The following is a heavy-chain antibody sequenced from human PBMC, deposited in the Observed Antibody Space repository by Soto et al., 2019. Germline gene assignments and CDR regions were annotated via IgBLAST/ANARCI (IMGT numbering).Heavy chain of an antibody. J-gene: IGHJ4*02. Sequence: QVQLVQSGAEVKKPGASVKVSCKASNYTFTDYGISWVRQAHGQGLEWVGWISAYNGKTDYAQKVQGRVTMTTETSPSTAYTELRRLRSDGTAVYYCARDFGYVRVFDYWGQGTLVTVSS. CDR1: NYTFTDYG. V-gene: IGHV1-18*01. D-gene: IGHD5-12*01. CDR3: ARDFGYVRVFDY. CDR2: ISAYNGKT.